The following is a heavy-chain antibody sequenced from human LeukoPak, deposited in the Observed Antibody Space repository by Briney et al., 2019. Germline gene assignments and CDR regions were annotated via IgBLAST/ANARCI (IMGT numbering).Heavy chain of an antibody. V-gene: IGHV4-34*01. CDR1: GGSFSGYY. CDR3: ARRSAVTTTLKGAFDI. CDR2: INHSGST. Sequence: PSETLSLTCAVYGGSFSGYYWSWIRQPPGKGLEWIGEINHSGSTNCNPSLKSRVTISVDTSKNQFSLKLSSVTAADTAVYYCARRSAVTTTLKGAFDIWGQGTMVTVSS. D-gene: IGHD4-17*01. J-gene: IGHJ3*02.